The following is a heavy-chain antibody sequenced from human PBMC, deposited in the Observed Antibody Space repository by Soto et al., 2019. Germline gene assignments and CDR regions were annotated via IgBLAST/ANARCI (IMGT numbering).Heavy chain of an antibody. CDR1: GFTFSSYG. Sequence: QVQLVESGGGVVQPGRSLRLSCAASGFTFSSYGMHWVRQAPGKGLEWVAVIWYDGSNKYYADSVKGRFTISRDNSKNTLYLQMNSRRAEDTAVYYCARDREQWLEHHDAFDIWGQGTMVTVSS. J-gene: IGHJ3*02. CDR2: IWYDGSNK. CDR3: ARDREQWLEHHDAFDI. D-gene: IGHD6-19*01. V-gene: IGHV3-33*01.